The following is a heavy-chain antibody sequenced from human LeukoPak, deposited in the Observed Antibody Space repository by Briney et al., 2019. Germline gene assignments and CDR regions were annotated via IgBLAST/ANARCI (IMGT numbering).Heavy chain of an antibody. V-gene: IGHV3-7*01. Sequence: GGSLRLSCAASGFTFSSYWMSWVRQVPGKGLGWVANIKKDGSEKKYVDSVKGRFTISRGNAENSLYLQMNSLRVEDTAVYYCARDPYSGSYGNYYYYFMDVWGKGTTVTISS. CDR3: ARDPYSGSYGNYYYYFMDV. J-gene: IGHJ6*03. CDR2: IKKDGSEK. CDR1: GFTFSSYW. D-gene: IGHD1-26*01.